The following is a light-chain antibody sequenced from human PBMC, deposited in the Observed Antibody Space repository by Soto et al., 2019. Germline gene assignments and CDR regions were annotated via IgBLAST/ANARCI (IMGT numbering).Light chain of an antibody. CDR2: GAS. J-gene: IGKJ1*01. V-gene: IGKV3-15*01. CDR3: QQYNNWPPWT. CDR1: QSVSSN. Sequence: EIVMTQSPPTLSVSPGERATLSCRASQSVSSNLAWYQQKPGQAPRLLIYGASTRATGIPARFSGSGSGTEFTLTISRLQSEEFAVYYCQQYNNWPPWTFGQGTKVEIK.